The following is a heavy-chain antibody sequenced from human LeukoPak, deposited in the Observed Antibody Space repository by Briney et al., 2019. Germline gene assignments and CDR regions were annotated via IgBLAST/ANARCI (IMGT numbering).Heavy chain of an antibody. CDR1: GGTFSSYA. CDR3: ARDGEEYSSSWYGDY. D-gene: IGHD6-13*01. J-gene: IGHJ4*02. V-gene: IGHV1-69*01. Sequence: ASVKVSCKASGGTFSSYAISWVRQAPGQGLEWMGGIIPIFGTANYAQKFQGRVTITADESTSTAYMELSSLRSEDTAVYYCARDGEEYSSSWYGDYWGQGTLVTVS. CDR2: IIPIFGTA.